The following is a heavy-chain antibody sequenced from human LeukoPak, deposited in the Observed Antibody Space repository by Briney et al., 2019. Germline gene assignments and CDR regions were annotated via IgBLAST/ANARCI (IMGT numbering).Heavy chain of an antibody. Sequence: GRSLRLSCAPSGFTFSVHWTYWLRHAPGKGLAWVSRFNGDGSATNYAGSMKGRFTISRDNARNIVYLQMSSLREDDTAVYYCARDLNWGQVDYWGQGTLVTVSS. CDR2: FNGDGSAT. J-gene: IGHJ4*02. D-gene: IGHD7-27*01. V-gene: IGHV3-74*01. CDR3: ARDLNWGQVDY. CDR1: GFTFSVHW.